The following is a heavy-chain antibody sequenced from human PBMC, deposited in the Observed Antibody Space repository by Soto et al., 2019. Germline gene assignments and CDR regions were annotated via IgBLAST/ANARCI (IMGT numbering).Heavy chain of an antibody. V-gene: IGHV1-3*01. CDR2: INAGNGNT. CDR1: GYTFTSYA. D-gene: IGHD6-19*01. Sequence: ASVKVSCKASGYTFTSYAMHWVRQAPGQRLEWMGWINAGNGNTKYSQKFQGRVTITRDTSASTAYMELSSLRSEDTAVYYCAREVRGIAVAGMDWFDPWGQGTLVTVSS. CDR3: AREVRGIAVAGMDWFDP. J-gene: IGHJ5*02.